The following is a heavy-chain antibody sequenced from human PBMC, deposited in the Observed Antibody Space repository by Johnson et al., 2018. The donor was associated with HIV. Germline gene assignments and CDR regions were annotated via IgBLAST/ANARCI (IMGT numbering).Heavy chain of an antibody. Sequence: QVQLVESGGGVVQPGESLTLSCAASGFIFSSYAMHWVRQAPGKGLEWVAVTSYDGSNKYYADSVKGRFTISRDNSKNTLYLQMNSLSAEDTALYYCVKSTQATIVRESGPYGGFHVWGQGTMVSVSS. CDR1: GFIFSSYA. CDR2: TSYDGSNK. CDR3: VKSTQATIVRESGPYGGFHV. D-gene: IGHD4/OR15-4a*01. V-gene: IGHV3-30-3*02. J-gene: IGHJ3*01.